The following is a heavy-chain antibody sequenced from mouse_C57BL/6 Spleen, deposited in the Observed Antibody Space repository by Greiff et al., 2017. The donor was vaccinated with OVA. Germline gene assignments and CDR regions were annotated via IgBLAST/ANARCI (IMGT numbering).Heavy chain of an antibody. CDR3: ARRLRRGYYYAMDY. V-gene: IGHV1-18*01. CDR1: GYTFTDYN. Sequence: DVKLQESGPELVKPGASVKIPCKASGYTFTDYNMDWVKQSHGKSLEWIGDINPNNGGTIYNQKFKGKATLTVDKSSSTAYMELRSLTSEDTAVYYCARRLRRGYYYAMDYWGQGTSVTVSS. D-gene: IGHD2-4*01. J-gene: IGHJ4*01. CDR2: INPNNGGT.